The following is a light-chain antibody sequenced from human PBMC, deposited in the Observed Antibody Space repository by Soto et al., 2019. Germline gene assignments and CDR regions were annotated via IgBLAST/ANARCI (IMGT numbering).Light chain of an antibody. CDR2: AAS. CDR3: QQTYSTLIT. CDR1: QGISSY. J-gene: IGKJ5*01. Sequence: IQLTQSPAVLSASLGDRVTISCRASQGISSYLAWYQHKPGKAPNLRISAASTLQSGVPSRFSGSGSGTDFTLTISSLQPEDFVPYYCQQTYSTLITFGQGTRLE. V-gene: IGKV1-9*01.